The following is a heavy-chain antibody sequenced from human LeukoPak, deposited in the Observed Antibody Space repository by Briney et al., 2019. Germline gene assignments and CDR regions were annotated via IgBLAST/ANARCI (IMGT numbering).Heavy chain of an antibody. Sequence: ASVKVSCKASGYMFTGYYIHWVRQAPGQGLEWMGWIIPNSGGTNYAQKSQGRVTMTRDTSISTAYMELSRLRSDDTAVYYCARADYDYVWGSYRQYYFDYWGQGTLVTVSS. CDR1: GYMFTGYY. V-gene: IGHV1-2*02. J-gene: IGHJ4*02. CDR2: IIPNSGGT. CDR3: ARADYDYVWGSYRQYYFDY. D-gene: IGHD3-16*02.